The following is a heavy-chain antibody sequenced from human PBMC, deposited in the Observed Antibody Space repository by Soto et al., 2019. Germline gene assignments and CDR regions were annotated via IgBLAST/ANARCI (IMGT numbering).Heavy chain of an antibody. Sequence: LSLTCTASGGSISSYYWSWIRQPPGKGLEWIGYIYYSGSTNYNSSLKSRVTISVDTSKNQLSLKLSSVTAADTAVYYCARATYYYDSSGYYGYYFDYWGRGTLVTVSS. D-gene: IGHD3-22*01. CDR1: GGSISSYY. J-gene: IGHJ4*02. CDR3: ARATYYYDSSGYYGYYFDY. CDR2: IYYSGST. V-gene: IGHV4-59*01.